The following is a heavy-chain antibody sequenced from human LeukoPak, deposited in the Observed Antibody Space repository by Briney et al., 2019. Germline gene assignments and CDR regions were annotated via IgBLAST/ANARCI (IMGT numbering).Heavy chain of an antibody. Sequence: GASVKVSCKASGYTFTSCYMHWVRQAPGQGLEWMGIINPSGGSTSYAQKFQGRVTMTRDTSTSTVYMELSSLRSEDTAMYYCARPRYCSSTSCTGEFDYWGQGTLVTVSS. CDR2: INPSGGST. CDR3: ARPRYCSSTSCTGEFDY. V-gene: IGHV1-46*01. CDR1: GYTFTSCY. D-gene: IGHD2-2*01. J-gene: IGHJ4*02.